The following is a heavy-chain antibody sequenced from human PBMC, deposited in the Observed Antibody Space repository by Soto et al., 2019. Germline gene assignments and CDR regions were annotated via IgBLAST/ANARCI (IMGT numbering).Heavy chain of an antibody. J-gene: IGHJ4*02. V-gene: IGHV3-30*18. CDR2: TSADGTVK. Sequence: QVQLVESGGGVVQPGRSLRLSCAASGFTFSAYGMHWVRQAPGKGLEWVALTSADGTVKYYTDSVKGRFTISRDNSKNTVSLQMSSLRDEDTALYSCAKDRGDGSGRGLDYWGQGALLTVSS. CDR3: AKDRGDGSGRGLDY. D-gene: IGHD3-10*01. CDR1: GFTFSAYG.